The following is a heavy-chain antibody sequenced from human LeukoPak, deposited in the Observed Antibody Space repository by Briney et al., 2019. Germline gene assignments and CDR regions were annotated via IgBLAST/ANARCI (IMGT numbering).Heavy chain of an antibody. J-gene: IGHJ4*02. CDR2: INHSGST. D-gene: IGHD6-19*01. CDR3: ARGGGWRDFDY. CDR1: GGSFSVYY. Sequence: SETLSLTCAVYGGSFSVYYWSWIRQPPGKGLEWIGEINHSGSTNYNPSLKSRVTISVDTSKNQFSLKLSSVTAADTAVYYCARGGGWRDFDYWGQGTLVTVSS. V-gene: IGHV4-34*01.